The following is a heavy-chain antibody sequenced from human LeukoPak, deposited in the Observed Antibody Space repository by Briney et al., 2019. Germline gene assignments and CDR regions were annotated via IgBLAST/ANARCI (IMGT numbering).Heavy chain of an antibody. CDR1: GFTFGSYA. Sequence: GGSLRLSCAASGFTFGSYAMSWVRQAPGKGLEWVSAISGSGGSTYYADSVKGRFTISRDNSKNTLYLQMNSLRAEDTAVYYCAKPLSLHDYGVIDAFDIWGQGTMVTVSS. D-gene: IGHD4-17*01. CDR3: AKPLSLHDYGVIDAFDI. J-gene: IGHJ3*02. V-gene: IGHV3-23*01. CDR2: ISGSGGST.